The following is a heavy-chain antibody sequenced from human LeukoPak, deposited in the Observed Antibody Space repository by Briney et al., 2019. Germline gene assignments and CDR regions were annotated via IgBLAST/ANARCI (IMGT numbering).Heavy chain of an antibody. V-gene: IGHV3-7*01. CDR2: IKKDGSET. Sequence: GGSLRLSCVASGLTFNTYWMNWVRQAPGKGPEWVANIKKDGSETYYVESVKGRFTISRDNAKNSVYLQMNSLRVEDTAVYYSMAGVGWQSDYWGQGTLVTVSS. CDR1: GLTFNTYW. CDR3: MAGVGWQSDY. J-gene: IGHJ4*02. D-gene: IGHD3-3*01.